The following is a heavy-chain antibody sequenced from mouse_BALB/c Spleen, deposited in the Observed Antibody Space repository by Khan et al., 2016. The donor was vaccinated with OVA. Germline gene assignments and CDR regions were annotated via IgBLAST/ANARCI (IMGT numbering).Heavy chain of an antibody. CDR1: GYTFTSYV. CDR3: CPVGNYYVSFAY. CDR2: IYPFNDDT. J-gene: IGHJ3*01. Sequence: VQLKQSGPELVKPGASVKMSCKASGYTFTSYVMHWVKQKPGLGLEWIGYIYPFNDDTKYNEKFKGKATLTSDKSSSTAYMELSSLTSEDSAVYYCCPVGNYYVSFAYWGQGTLVTVSA. D-gene: IGHD1-1*01. V-gene: IGHV1S136*01.